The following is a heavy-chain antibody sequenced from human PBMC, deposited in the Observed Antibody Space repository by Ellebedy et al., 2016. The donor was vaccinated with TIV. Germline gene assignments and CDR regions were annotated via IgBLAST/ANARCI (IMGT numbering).Heavy chain of an antibody. Sequence: SLKISXAASGFTFDDYAMHWVRQAPGKGLEWVSGISWNSGSIGYADSVKGRFTISRDNAKNSLYLQMSSLRAEDTAVYYCARENGRPDYWGQGTLVTVSS. J-gene: IGHJ4*02. CDR3: ARENGRPDY. D-gene: IGHD6-6*01. CDR2: ISWNSGSI. CDR1: GFTFDDYA. V-gene: IGHV3-9*01.